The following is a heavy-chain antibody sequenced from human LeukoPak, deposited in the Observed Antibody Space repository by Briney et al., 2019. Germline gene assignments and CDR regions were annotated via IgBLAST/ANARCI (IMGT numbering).Heavy chain of an antibody. V-gene: IGHV3-7*01. CDR3: ARDHEEYCSGGSCSRFDY. Sequence: PGGSLRLSCVASGFTFSSYWMTWVRQAPGKGLEWVANIKTDGSQIYYVDSVKGRSTISRDNAKNSLYLQMNSLRAEDTAVYYCARDHEEYCSGGSCSRFDYWGQGTLVTVSS. CDR1: GFTFSSYW. D-gene: IGHD2-15*01. CDR2: IKTDGSQI. J-gene: IGHJ4*02.